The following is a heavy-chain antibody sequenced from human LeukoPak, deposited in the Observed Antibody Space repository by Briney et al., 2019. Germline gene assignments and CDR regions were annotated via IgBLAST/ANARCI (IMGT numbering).Heavy chain of an antibody. V-gene: IGHV3-30*04. CDR1: GFTFSSYA. CDR3: ARSAQPLRYYYYMDV. Sequence: PGRSLRLSCAASGFTFSSYAMHWVRQAQGKGLEWVAVISYDGSNKYYADSVKGRFTISRDNSKNTLYLQMNSLRAEDTVVYYCARSAQPLRYYYYMDVWGKGTTVTVSS. J-gene: IGHJ6*03. CDR2: ISYDGSNK.